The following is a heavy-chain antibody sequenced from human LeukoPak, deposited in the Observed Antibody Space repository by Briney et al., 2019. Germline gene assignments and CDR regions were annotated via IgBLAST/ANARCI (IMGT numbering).Heavy chain of an antibody. Sequence: PSETLSLTCTVSGGSISSSSYYWGWIRQPPGKGLEWIGSIYYSGSTYYNPSLKSRVTISVDTSKNQFSLKLSSVTAADTAVYYCARGTRRTGYSSGYNYYYYYMDVWGKGTTVTVSS. J-gene: IGHJ6*03. CDR1: GGSISSSSYY. D-gene: IGHD6-19*01. CDR2: IYYSGST. V-gene: IGHV4-39*07. CDR3: ARGTRRTGYSSGYNYYYYYMDV.